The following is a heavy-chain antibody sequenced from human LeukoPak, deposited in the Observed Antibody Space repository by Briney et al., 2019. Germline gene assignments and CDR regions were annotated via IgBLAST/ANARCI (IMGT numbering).Heavy chain of an antibody. Sequence: SETLSHTCTVSGGSISPYYWSWIRQPPGKGLEWIGYIYHSGSTSYNPSLKSRVTISVDTSKNQFSLKLTSVTAADTAVYYCARDQRQGFWSENWFDPSGQGTLVTVSS. CDR1: GGSISPYY. D-gene: IGHD3-3*01. CDR3: ARDQRQGFWSENWFDP. V-gene: IGHV4-59*01. CDR2: IYHSGST. J-gene: IGHJ5*02.